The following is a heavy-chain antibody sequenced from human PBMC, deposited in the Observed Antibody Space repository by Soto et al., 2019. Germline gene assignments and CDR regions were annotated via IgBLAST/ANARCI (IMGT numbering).Heavy chain of an antibody. CDR3: ETSIAAAAGWFDT. J-gene: IGHJ5*02. CDR1: GFTFNTYG. CDR2: ISHDGSNE. Sequence: GGSLRLSCAASGFTFNTYGMHWVRQAPGKGLEWVAFISHDGSNEYYADSVKGRFTISRDNSKNTVFLQMNSLRGEDTAVYYCETSIAAAAGWFDTWGQGALVTVSS. V-gene: IGHV3-30*03. D-gene: IGHD6-25*01.